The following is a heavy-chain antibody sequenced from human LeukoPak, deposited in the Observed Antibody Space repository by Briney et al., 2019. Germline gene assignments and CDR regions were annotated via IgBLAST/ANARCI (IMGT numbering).Heavy chain of an antibody. CDR3: AKSPLRGRIAAAGPNWFDP. V-gene: IGHV3-23*01. CDR2: LSGSGGST. D-gene: IGHD6-13*01. J-gene: IGHJ5*02. Sequence: GGSLRVSCAASGFHFSSYAMSWVRQAPGEGREWVSALSGSGGSTYYADSVKGRFTISRDNSKNTLYLQMNSLRAEDTAVYYCAKSPLRGRIAAAGPNWFDPWGQGTLVTVSS. CDR1: GFHFSSYA.